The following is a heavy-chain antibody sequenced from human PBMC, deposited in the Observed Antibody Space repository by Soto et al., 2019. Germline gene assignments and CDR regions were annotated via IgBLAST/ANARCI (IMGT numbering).Heavy chain of an antibody. CDR2: ISGSGGSP. D-gene: IGHD2-15*01. Sequence: EVQLLQSGGGLVQPGGSLRLSCAVSGFTFSSYTMAWVRQAPGKGLEWVSSISGSGGSPNYADSVQGRFTISRDNPKNTLYLQMNSVRAEDTASYYCAKARCSGVTCYVPDYWGQGVLVTVSA. J-gene: IGHJ4*02. CDR3: AKARCSGVTCYVPDY. V-gene: IGHV3-23*01. CDR1: GFTFSSYT.